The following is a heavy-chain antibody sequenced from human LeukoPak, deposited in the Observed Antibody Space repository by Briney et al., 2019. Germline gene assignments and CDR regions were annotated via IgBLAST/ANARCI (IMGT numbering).Heavy chain of an antibody. D-gene: IGHD3-22*01. CDR3: ARSLPIVVVIIDYHFDY. V-gene: IGHV1-2*02. J-gene: IGHJ4*02. CDR2: INPNRDGT. CDR1: GYTFTDYY. Sequence: EASVKVSCKASGYTFTDYYMHWVRQAPGQGLEWMGWINPNRDGTNYAQKFQGRVTMTRDTSISTAYMELSRLRSDDTAVYYCARSLPIVVVIIDYHFDYWGQGTLVTVSS.